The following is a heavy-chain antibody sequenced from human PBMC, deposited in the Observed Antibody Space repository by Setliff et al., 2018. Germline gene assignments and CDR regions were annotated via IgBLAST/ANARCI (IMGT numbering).Heavy chain of an antibody. D-gene: IGHD2-21*01. CDR3: ARFLDPRDGYQNSPGFDF. J-gene: IGHJ4*02. CDR2: IHYSGST. V-gene: IGHV4-59*01. Sequence: PSETLSLTCTVSGGSISTFYWSRIRQSPEKGLEWIAYIHYSGSTNQNPSLKSRVTISLDTPKNQFSLKLSYMTAADTAVYYCARFLDPRDGYQNSPGFDFWGQGALVTSSS. CDR1: GGSISTFY.